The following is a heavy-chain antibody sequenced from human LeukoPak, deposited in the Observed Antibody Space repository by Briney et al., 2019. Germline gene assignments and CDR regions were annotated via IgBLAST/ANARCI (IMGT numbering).Heavy chain of an antibody. CDR3: ARSGWWGSSSYYYYYMDV. D-gene: IGHD6-6*01. J-gene: IGHJ6*03. CDR2: IYPRDSDT. V-gene: IGHV5-51*01. CDR1: GYSFTNYW. Sequence: GESLQISCKGSGYSFTNYWIGWVRQLPGKGLEWMGIIYPRDSDTRYSPSFQGHVTISADKSISTAYLQWSSLKASDTAMYYCARSGWWGSSSYYYYYMDVWGKGTTVTVSS.